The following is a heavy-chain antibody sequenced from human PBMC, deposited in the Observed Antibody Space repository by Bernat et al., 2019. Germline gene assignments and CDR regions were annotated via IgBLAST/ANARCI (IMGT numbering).Heavy chain of an antibody. CDR1: GGSISSGGYY. D-gene: IGHD3-10*01. CDR3: SGEGISITMVRGVNVDAFDI. CDR2: IYYSGST. Sequence: QVQLQESGPGLVKPSQTLSLTYTVSGGSISSGGYYRSWIRQHPGKGLEWIGYIYYSGSTYYNPSLKSRVTISVDMSKNQFSLKVSSVTAADTAVDYCSGEGISITMVRGVNVDAFDIWGQGTMVTVSS. J-gene: IGHJ3*02. V-gene: IGHV4-31*03.